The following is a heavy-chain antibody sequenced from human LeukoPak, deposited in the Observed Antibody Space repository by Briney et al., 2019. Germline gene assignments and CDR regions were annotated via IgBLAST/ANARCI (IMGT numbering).Heavy chain of an antibody. Sequence: ASVKVSCKASGGSFNYHALTWVRQAPGQGLEWMGGIVPYFDTAIYAQKFQGRVTITADESTSTAYLEVHSLRSDDTAVYFCARSPRPQYCSSTSCYGAWFDYWGQGTLVTVSS. V-gene: IGHV1-69*13. J-gene: IGHJ4*02. CDR3: ARSPRPQYCSSTSCYGAWFDY. CDR2: IVPYFDTA. CDR1: GGSFNYHA. D-gene: IGHD2-2*01.